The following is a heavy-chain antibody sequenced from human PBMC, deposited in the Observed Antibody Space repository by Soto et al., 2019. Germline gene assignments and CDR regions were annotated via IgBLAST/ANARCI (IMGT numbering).Heavy chain of an antibody. CDR1: GFSLSTSGVG. Sequence: ESGPTLVNPTQTLTLTCTFSGFSLSTSGVGVGWIRQPPGKALEWLALIYWNDDKRYSPSLKSRLTITKDTSKNQVVLTMTNMDPVDTATYYCAHNSRMGYQLQIDYWGQGTLVTVSS. CDR3: AHNSRMGYQLQIDY. J-gene: IGHJ4*02. D-gene: IGHD2-2*01. V-gene: IGHV2-5*01. CDR2: IYWNDDK.